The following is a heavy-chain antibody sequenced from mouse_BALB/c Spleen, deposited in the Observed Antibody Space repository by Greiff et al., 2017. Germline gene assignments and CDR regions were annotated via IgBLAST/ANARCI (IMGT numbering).Heavy chain of an antibody. D-gene: IGHD1-1*01. CDR1: GYTFTSYY. Sequence: QVQLQQSGAELVKPGASVKLSCKASGYTFTSYYMYWVKQRPGQGLEWIGEINPSNGGTNFNEKFKSKATLTVDKSSSTAYMQLSSLTSEDSAVYYFTRKDGSSFYYAMDYWGQGTSVTVSS. CDR2: INPSNGGT. CDR3: TRKDGSSFYYAMDY. J-gene: IGHJ4*01. V-gene: IGHV1S81*02.